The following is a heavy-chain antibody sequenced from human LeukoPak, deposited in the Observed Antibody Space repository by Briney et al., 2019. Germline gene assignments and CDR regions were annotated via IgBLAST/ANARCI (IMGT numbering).Heavy chain of an antibody. V-gene: IGHV3-74*01. CDR3: ARESQQYWSVGALDV. CDR1: EFLFSNYW. Sequence: PGGSLRLSCAASEFLFSNYWMHWVRHVPGEGLVWVSRIDSDGSPTTYADSVEGRFTISRDNAQNTLYLQMNSLTAEDTAVYYCARESQQYWSVGALDVWGQGTTVTVSS. CDR2: IDSDGSPT. J-gene: IGHJ6*02. D-gene: IGHD2/OR15-2a*01.